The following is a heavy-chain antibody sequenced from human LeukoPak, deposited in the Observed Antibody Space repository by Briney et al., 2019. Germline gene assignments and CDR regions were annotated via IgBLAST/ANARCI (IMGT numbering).Heavy chain of an antibody. CDR2: IYYSGST. D-gene: IGHD3-3*01. J-gene: IGHJ3*02. Sequence: PSETLSLTCTVSGGSISSYYWSWIRQPPGKGLEWIGYIYYSGSTNYNPSLKSRVTMSVDTSKNQFSLKLSSVTAADTAVYYCARDGRAHYDFIYDAFDIWGQGTMVTVSS. CDR1: GGSISSYY. V-gene: IGHV4-59*12. CDR3: ARDGRAHYDFIYDAFDI.